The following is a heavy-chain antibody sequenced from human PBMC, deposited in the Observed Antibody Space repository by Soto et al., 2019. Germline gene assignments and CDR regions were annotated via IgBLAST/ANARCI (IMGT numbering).Heavy chain of an antibody. CDR1: GFSLTTSGVG. CDR2: IYWDGDK. Sequence: QITLKESGPTLVKPTQTLTLTCTFSGFSLTTSGVGVGWIRQPPGKAPEWLALIYWDGDKRYSPSLKSRLTIMKDTSKNQVVLIMTNMDPVDTAKYYCVQTHKWLKFDYWGQGTLVTVSS. J-gene: IGHJ4*02. D-gene: IGHD5-12*01. V-gene: IGHV2-5*02. CDR3: VQTHKWLKFDY.